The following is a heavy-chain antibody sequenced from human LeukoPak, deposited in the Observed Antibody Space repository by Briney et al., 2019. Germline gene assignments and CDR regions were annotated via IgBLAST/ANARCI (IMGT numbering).Heavy chain of an antibody. J-gene: IGHJ3*02. Sequence: GGSLRLSCAASGFTFSSYWMTWVRQAPGKGLEWVANIKQDGSEKYYVDSVKGRFTISRDNAKNSLYLQMNSLRAEDTAVYYCARDQYGNNPDAFYIWGQGTMVTVSS. CDR1: GFTFSSYW. CDR3: ARDQYGNNPDAFYI. CDR2: IKQDGSEK. D-gene: IGHD4-11*01. V-gene: IGHV3-7*01.